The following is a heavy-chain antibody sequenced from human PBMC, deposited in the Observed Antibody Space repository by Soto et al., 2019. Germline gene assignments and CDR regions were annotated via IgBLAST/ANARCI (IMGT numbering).Heavy chain of an antibody. J-gene: IGHJ5*02. CDR1: GFTFSSYW. Sequence: EVQLVESGGGLVQPGGSLRLSCAASGFTFSSYWMSWVRQAPGKGLEWVANIKQDGSEKYYVDSVKGRFTISRDNAKNSLYLQMNSLRAEDTAVYYCARDIVAVVAAIPYNWFDPWGQGTLVTVSS. D-gene: IGHD2-15*01. CDR3: ARDIVAVVAAIPYNWFDP. V-gene: IGHV3-7*01. CDR2: IKQDGSEK.